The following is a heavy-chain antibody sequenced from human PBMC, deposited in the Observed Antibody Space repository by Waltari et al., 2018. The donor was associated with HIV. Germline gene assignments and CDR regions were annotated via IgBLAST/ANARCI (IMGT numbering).Heavy chain of an antibody. CDR1: GYTFTSYD. D-gene: IGHD3-22*01. CDR2: MNPNSGNT. J-gene: IGHJ3*02. CDR3: ARRSYYYDSSGYLAFDI. V-gene: IGHV1-8*01. Sequence: QVQLVQSGAEVKKPGASVKVSCKASGYTFTSYDINWVRQAPGKGLEWMGWMNPNSGNTGYAQKFQGRVTMTRNTSISTAYMELSSLRSEDTAVYYCARRSYYYDSSGYLAFDIWGQGTMVTVSS.